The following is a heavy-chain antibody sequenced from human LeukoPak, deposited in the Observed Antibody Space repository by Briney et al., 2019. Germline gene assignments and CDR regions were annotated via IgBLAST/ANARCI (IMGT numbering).Heavy chain of an antibody. Sequence: SVKVSCKASGFTFTSSAVQWVRQARGQRLEWIGWIVVGSGNTNYAQKFQERVTITRDMSTSTAYMELSSLRSEDTAVYYCATPSQDYGDYSYWGQGTLVTVSS. J-gene: IGHJ4*02. V-gene: IGHV1-58*01. CDR3: ATPSQDYGDYSY. D-gene: IGHD4-17*01. CDR2: IVVGSGNT. CDR1: GFTFTSSA.